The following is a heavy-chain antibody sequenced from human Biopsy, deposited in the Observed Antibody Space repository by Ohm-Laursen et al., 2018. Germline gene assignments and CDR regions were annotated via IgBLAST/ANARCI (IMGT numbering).Heavy chain of an antibody. CDR2: ISPSGATT. D-gene: IGHD6-13*01. Sequence: ASVKVSCKSSGNTFATYHIHWVRQAPGQGLEWMGVISPSGATTSFSQKFQGRITMTRVTSTGTVYMDLNSLGSEDTAVYYCARAGVGSDSTDSYYYGMDVWGPGTTVTVSS. CDR3: ARAGVGSDSTDSYYYGMDV. V-gene: IGHV1-46*01. CDR1: GNTFATYH. J-gene: IGHJ6*02.